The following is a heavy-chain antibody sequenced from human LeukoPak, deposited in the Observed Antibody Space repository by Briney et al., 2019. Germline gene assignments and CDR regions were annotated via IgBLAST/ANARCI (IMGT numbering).Heavy chain of an antibody. V-gene: IGHV1-69*13. Sequence: SVKVSCKASGGTFSGYAISWVRQAPRQGLEWMGGIIPFFGTPNYAQKFQGRLTLIADESTSIAYMELSSLRSEDTAIYYCARERWEPPYYYFGLDVWGQGTTVTVSS. CDR1: GGTFSGYA. CDR3: ARERWEPPYYYFGLDV. J-gene: IGHJ6*02. CDR2: IIPFFGTP. D-gene: IGHD1-26*01.